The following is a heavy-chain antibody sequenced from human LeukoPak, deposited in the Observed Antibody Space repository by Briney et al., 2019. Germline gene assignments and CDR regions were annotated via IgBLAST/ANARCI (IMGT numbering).Heavy chain of an antibody. J-gene: IGHJ6*03. CDR3: ARVAATVTTNFYYYIDV. CDR1: GFTFSSYW. D-gene: IGHD4-17*01. CDR2: IKQDGSEK. V-gene: IGHV3-7*03. Sequence: QPGGSLRLSCAASGFTFSSYWMSWVRQAPGKGLEWVANIKQDGSEKYYVDSVKGRFTISRDNAKNSLYLQMNSLRAEDTALYYCARVAATVTTNFYYYIDVWGEGTTVTVSS.